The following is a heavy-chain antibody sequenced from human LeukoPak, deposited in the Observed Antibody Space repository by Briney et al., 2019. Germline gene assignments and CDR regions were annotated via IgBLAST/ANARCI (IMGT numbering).Heavy chain of an antibody. J-gene: IGHJ4*02. CDR3: ARDRRLSSWFVGLPDY. D-gene: IGHD6-13*01. CDR2: INPNSGGT. CDR1: GYTFTGYY. Sequence: ASVKVSCKASGYTFTGYYMHWVRQAPGQGLEWMGWINPNSGGTNYAQKLQGRVTMTTDTSTSTAYMELRSLRSDDTAVYYCARDRRLSSWFVGLPDYWGQGTLVTVSS. V-gene: IGHV1-2*02.